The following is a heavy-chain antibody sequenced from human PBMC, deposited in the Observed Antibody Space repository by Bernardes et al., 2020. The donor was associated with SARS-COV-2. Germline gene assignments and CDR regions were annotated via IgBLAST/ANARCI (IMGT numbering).Heavy chain of an antibody. J-gene: IGHJ4*02. Sequence: GGSLRLSCAASGFTFSNAWMNWVRQAPGKGLEWVGLIKSKTDGGTTDYAAPVKGRFSISRDDSKNTVYLQMSSLETEDTAVYYCTKRLRYFDWSPSGHFDYWGQGTLVTVSS. CDR3: TKRLRYFDWSPSGHFDY. V-gene: IGHV3-15*01. CDR1: GFTFSNAW. CDR2: IKSKTDGGTT. D-gene: IGHD3-9*01.